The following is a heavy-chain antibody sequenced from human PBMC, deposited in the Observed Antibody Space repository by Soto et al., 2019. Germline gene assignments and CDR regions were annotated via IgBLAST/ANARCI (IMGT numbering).Heavy chain of an antibody. J-gene: IGHJ3*02. CDR3: AREAAGYYDSSGSAVDI. CDR2: IYYSGST. D-gene: IGHD3-22*01. CDR1: GGSVSSGIYY. Sequence: PSETLSLTCTVSGGSVSSGIYYWSWIRQPPGKGLEWIGYIYYSGSTNYNPSLKSRVTISVDTSKNQFSLKLSSVTAADTAVYYCAREAAGYYDSSGSAVDIWGQGTMVTVSS. V-gene: IGHV4-61*01.